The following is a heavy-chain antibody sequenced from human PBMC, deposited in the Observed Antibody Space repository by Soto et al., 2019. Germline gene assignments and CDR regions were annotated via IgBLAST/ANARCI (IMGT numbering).Heavy chain of an antibody. CDR1: GGSISSYY. D-gene: IGHD2-15*01. CDR2: IYYSGST. V-gene: IGHV4-59*08. J-gene: IGHJ4*02. Sequence: QVQLQESGPGLVKPSETLSLTCTVSGGSISSYYWSWIRQPPGKGLEWIGYIYYSGSTNYNPPLNSRVTISVATSKNQSSLKRSSVTAADTAVYYCARRYCGTFDYWGQGTLVTVSS. CDR3: ARRYCGTFDY.